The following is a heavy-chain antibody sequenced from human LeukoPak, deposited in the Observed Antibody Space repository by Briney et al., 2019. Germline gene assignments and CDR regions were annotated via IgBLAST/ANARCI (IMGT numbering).Heavy chain of an antibody. D-gene: IGHD6-13*01. CDR2: IYPGDSDT. CDR3: ARGHMYSSSWFPLQY. Sequence: GESLKISCKGSGYSFTSYWIGWVRQMPGKGLEWKGIIYPGDSDTRYSPSFQGQVTISADKSISTAYLQWSSLKASDTAMYYCARGHMYSSSWFPLQYWGQGTLVTVSS. V-gene: IGHV5-51*01. CDR1: GYSFTSYW. J-gene: IGHJ4*02.